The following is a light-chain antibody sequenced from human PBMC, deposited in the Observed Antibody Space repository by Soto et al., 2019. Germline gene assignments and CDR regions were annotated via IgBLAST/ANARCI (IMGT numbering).Light chain of an antibody. CDR2: GAS. CDR3: QQYGSSPLLT. Sequence: EIVLTQSPGTLSLSQGERATLSCRASQSVSSSYLAWYQQKPGQAPRLLIYGASSRATGIPDRFSGSGSGTDFTLTISRLEPEDSAVYYCQQYGSSPLLTFGGGTKVEIK. CDR1: QSVSSSY. V-gene: IGKV3-20*01. J-gene: IGKJ4*01.